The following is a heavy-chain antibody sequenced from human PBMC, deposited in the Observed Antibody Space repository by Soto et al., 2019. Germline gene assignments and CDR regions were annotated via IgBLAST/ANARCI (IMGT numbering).Heavy chain of an antibody. D-gene: IGHD2-2*01. CDR3: ARLHCSSTNCSYNYYYGMDV. J-gene: IGHJ6*01. CDR2: ITSSGSPM. Sequence: GGSLRLSCGASVFTFTNYEMNWVRQAPGKGLDLVAYITSSGSPMYYADSVNGRFTISRDNVRNSLYLQMNSLRAEDTAVYYCARLHCSSTNCSYNYYYGMDVWGQGTTVTVSS. CDR1: VFTFTNYE. V-gene: IGHV3-48*03.